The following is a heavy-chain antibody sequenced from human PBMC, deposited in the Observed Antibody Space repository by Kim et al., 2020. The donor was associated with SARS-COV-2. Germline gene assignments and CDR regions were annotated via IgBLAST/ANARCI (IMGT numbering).Heavy chain of an antibody. CDR2: IYYSWST. CDR1: GGSISSYY. J-gene: IGHJ4*02. CDR3: ARYYYDSSGYYYGFDY. V-gene: IGHV4-59*13. D-gene: IGHD3-22*01. Sequence: SETLSLTCTVSGGSISSYYWSWIRQPPGKGLEWIGYIYYSWSTNYNPSLKSRVTISVDTSKNQFSLKLSSVTAADTAVYYCARYYYDSSGYYYGFDYWGQGTLVTVSS.